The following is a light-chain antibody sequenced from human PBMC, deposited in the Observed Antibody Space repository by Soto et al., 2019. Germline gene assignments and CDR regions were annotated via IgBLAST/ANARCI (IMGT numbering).Light chain of an antibody. Sequence: DIQMTQSPSTLSASVGDRVTIACRASHNIGSWLAWYQQKPGKAPNLLIYSASSLQTGVPSRFSGSGFGTEFTLTISSLQPDDFATYHCQQYDSYPYTFGQGTKVDI. V-gene: IGKV1-5*01. CDR2: SAS. CDR1: HNIGSW. CDR3: QQYDSYPYT. J-gene: IGKJ2*01.